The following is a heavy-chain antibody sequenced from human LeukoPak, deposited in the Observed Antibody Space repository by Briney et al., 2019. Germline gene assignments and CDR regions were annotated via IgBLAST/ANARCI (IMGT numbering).Heavy chain of an antibody. CDR3: TKERRRDDILTGSFSD. CDR1: GFTFDDYG. D-gene: IGHD3-9*01. CDR2: IYWNGGST. V-gene: IGHV3-20*04. J-gene: IGHJ4*02. Sequence: GGSLRLSCADPGFTFDDYGTSWVRQAPGKRLEWVSGIYWNGGSTGYADFVQGRFNIFRDNSKNTLYLKMNSLRAEDTAVYYCTKERRRDDILTGSFSDWGQGILVTVSS.